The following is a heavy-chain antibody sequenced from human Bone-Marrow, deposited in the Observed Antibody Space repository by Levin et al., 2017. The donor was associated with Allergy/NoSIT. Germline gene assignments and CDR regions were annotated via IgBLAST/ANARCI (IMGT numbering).Heavy chain of an antibody. CDR2: IKGKTDGETI. CDR1: GFSFNNAY. Sequence: PGGSLRLSCAASGFSFNNAYMSWVRQPPGKGLEWVGRIKGKTDGETIDYAAPVRGRFPIPRDDSKQTTYLQMNSLKTGDTSVYDCSAYVNGEVPFTDYWGQGTLITVSS. J-gene: IGHJ4*02. D-gene: IGHD1-1*01. CDR3: SAYVNGEVPFTDY. V-gene: IGHV3-15*01.